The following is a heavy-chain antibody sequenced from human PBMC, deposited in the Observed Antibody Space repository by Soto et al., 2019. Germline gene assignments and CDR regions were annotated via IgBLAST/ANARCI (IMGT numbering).Heavy chain of an antibody. V-gene: IGHV1-69*08. J-gene: IGHJ6*02. Sequence: QVQLVQSGAEVKKPGSSVKVSCKASGGTFSSYTISWVRQAPGQGLEWMGRIIPILGIANYAQKFQGRVTITADKSTSTAYMELSSLRSEDTAVYYCARDLGRDYYDSSGYYYGMDVWGQGTTVIVSS. CDR1: GGTFSSYT. CDR3: ARDLGRDYYDSSGYYYGMDV. CDR2: IIPILGIA. D-gene: IGHD3-22*01.